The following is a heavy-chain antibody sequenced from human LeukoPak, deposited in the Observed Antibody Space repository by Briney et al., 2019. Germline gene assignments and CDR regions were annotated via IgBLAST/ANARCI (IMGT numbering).Heavy chain of an antibody. D-gene: IGHD6-13*01. Sequence: PSETLSLTCTVSGGSISSRDYYWGWIRQPPGKGLEWIGSMYYSGTTHYNPSLKSRVTISLDTSKNQFSLKLSSVTAADTAVYYCARGVIAAAGTAHYWGQGTLVTVSS. V-gene: IGHV4-39*01. J-gene: IGHJ4*02. CDR3: ARGVIAAAGTAHY. CDR2: MYYSGTT. CDR1: GGSISSRDYY.